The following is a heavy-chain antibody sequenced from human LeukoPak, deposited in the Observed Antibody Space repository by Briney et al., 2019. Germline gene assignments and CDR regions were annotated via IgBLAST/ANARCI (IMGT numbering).Heavy chain of an antibody. CDR2: INHSGST. CDR1: GGSISSYY. D-gene: IGHD2-21*02. Sequence: SETLSLTCTVSGGSISSYYWSWIRQPPGKGLEWIGEINHSGSTNYNPSLKSRVTISVDTSKNQFSLKLSSVTAADTAVYYCARRRVTALDYWGQGTLVTVSS. J-gene: IGHJ4*02. CDR3: ARRRVTALDY. V-gene: IGHV4-34*01.